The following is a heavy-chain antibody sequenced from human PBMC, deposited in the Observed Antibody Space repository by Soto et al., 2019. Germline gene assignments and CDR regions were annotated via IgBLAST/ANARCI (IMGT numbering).Heavy chain of an antibody. Sequence: PGGSLRLSCAASGFTFSSYTMAWVRQAPGKGLEWVSAISDSGGSPYYADSVQGRFTISRDNSKNTLFLLMNSLRAEDTATYYCTKARCSGNPCYGPDDWGHGTLVTVSS. J-gene: IGHJ4*01. V-gene: IGHV3-23*01. CDR1: GFTFSSYT. CDR2: ISDSGGSP. CDR3: TKARCSGNPCYGPDD. D-gene: IGHD2-15*01.